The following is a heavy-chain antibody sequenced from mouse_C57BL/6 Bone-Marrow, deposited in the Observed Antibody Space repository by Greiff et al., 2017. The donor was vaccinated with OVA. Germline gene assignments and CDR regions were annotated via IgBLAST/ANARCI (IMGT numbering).Heavy chain of an antibody. CDR3: ARPSDGFYWYFDV. CDR2: ISSGSSTI. D-gene: IGHD2-3*01. Sequence: DVKLQESGGGLVKPGGSLKLSCAASGFTFSDYGMHWVRQAPEKGLEWVAYISSGSSTIYYADTVKGRFTISRDNAKNTLFLQMTSLRSEDTAMYYCARPSDGFYWYFDVWGTGTTVTVSS. V-gene: IGHV5-17*01. CDR1: GFTFSDYG. J-gene: IGHJ1*03.